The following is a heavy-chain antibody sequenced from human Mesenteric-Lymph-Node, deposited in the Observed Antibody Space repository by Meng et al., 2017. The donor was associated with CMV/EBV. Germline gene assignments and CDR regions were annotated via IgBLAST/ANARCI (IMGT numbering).Heavy chain of an antibody. Sequence: SVKVSCKASGGTFSSYAISWVRQAPGQGLEWMGGIISILGIANYAQKFQGRVTITADKSTSTAYMELSSLRSEDTAVYYCARVPGIRTYLYYGMDVWGQGTTVTVSS. CDR1: GGTFSSYA. V-gene: IGHV1-69*10. CDR2: IISILGIA. J-gene: IGHJ6*02. CDR3: ARVPGIRTYLYYGMDV. D-gene: IGHD2/OR15-2a*01.